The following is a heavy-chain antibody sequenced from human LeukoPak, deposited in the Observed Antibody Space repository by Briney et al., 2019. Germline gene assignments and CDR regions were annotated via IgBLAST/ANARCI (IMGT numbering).Heavy chain of an antibody. D-gene: IGHD3-3*01. Sequence: GASVKVSCKASGYTFTSYAMHWMRQAPGQRLEWMGWINAGNGNTKYSQKFQGRVTITRDTSASTAYMELSSLRSEDTAVYYCARGTPIPPYYDFWSGYYTGMDYWGQGTLVTVSS. CDR2: INAGNGNT. J-gene: IGHJ4*02. CDR1: GYTFTSYA. CDR3: ARGTPIPPYYDFWSGYYTGMDY. V-gene: IGHV1-3*01.